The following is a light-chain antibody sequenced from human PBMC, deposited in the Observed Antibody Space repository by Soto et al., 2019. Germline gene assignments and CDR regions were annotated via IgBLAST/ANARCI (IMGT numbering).Light chain of an antibody. V-gene: IGKV3-20*01. CDR2: DAS. CDR1: QSIRSGR. Sequence: ESVLTQWPDTLTLSPGERATLSCRASQSIRSGRLAWYQQKPGQAPRLVIFDASNRASGTPDRFSGSGSGTDFTLTIDRVEPEDFAVYFCQQYGGSPRTFGQGTKVDIK. CDR3: QQYGGSPRT. J-gene: IGKJ1*01.